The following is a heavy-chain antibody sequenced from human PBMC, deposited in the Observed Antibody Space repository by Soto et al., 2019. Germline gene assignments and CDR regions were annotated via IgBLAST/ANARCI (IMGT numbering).Heavy chain of an antibody. CDR1: GYTFTGYY. Sequence: QVQLVQSGAEVKKPGASVKVSCKASGYTFTGYYMHWVRQAPGQGLEWMGWINPNSGGTNYAQKFQGWVTMTRDTSXXTAYMELSRLRSDDTAVYYCAREGLWFGETYGMDVWGQGTTVTVSS. CDR2: INPNSGGT. J-gene: IGHJ6*02. CDR3: AREGLWFGETYGMDV. V-gene: IGHV1-2*04. D-gene: IGHD3-10*01.